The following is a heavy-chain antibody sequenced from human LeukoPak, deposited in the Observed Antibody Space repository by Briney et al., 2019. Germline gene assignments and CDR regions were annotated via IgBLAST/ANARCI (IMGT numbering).Heavy chain of an antibody. V-gene: IGHV4-34*01. CDR1: TRSVCGYY. CDR3: ARGPLPPNGVLPWYFDL. Sequence: SETLSLTYAVYTRSVCGYYWAWIRQPPGKGLEWIGEINHSGDTNYNPSLKSRVTVSRDPSKNQFSLKVTSVTAADTAVYYCARGPLPPNGVLPWYFDLWGRGNEVVVSS. D-gene: IGHD4-17*01. J-gene: IGHJ2*01. CDR2: INHSGDT.